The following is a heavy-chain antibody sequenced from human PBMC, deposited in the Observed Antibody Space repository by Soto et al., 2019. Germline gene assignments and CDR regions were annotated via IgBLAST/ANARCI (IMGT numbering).Heavy chain of an antibody. Sequence: QVQLVESGGGVVQPGRSLRLSCAASGFTFNSYAMHWVRQAPGKGLEWVAIISYDASNKYYADSVKGRFTISRDNSKNTLYLQMNSLRAEDTAVYYCARGYSRSSAAFDYWGQGTLVTVSS. CDR1: GFTFNSYA. V-gene: IGHV3-30-3*01. CDR2: ISYDASNK. D-gene: IGHD1-26*01. CDR3: ARGYSRSSAAFDY. J-gene: IGHJ4*02.